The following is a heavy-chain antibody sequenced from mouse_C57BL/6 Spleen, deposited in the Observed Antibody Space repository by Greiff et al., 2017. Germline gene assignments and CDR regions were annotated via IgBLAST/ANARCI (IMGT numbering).Heavy chain of an antibody. Sequence: EVQLQQSGPELVKPGASVKISCKASGYTFTDYYMNWVKQSHGKSLEWIGDINPNNGGTSYNQKIKGKATLTVDKSSSTAYMELRSLTSEDSAVYYCARGYDGHSWFAYWGQGTLVTVSA. CDR3: ARGYDGHSWFAY. CDR1: GYTFTDYY. V-gene: IGHV1-26*01. CDR2: INPNNGGT. D-gene: IGHD2-3*01. J-gene: IGHJ3*01.